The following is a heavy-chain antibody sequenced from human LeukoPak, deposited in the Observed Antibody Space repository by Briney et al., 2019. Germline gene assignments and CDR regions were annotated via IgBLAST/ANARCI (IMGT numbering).Heavy chain of an antibody. Sequence: PGGSLRLSCAASGFTFSSYSMNWVRQAPGKGLEWVSSISSSSSYIYYADSVKGRSTISRDNAKNSLYLQMNSLRAEDTAGYYCARALGYCRGGSCYYGFDIWGQGTMVTVSS. CDR1: GFTFSSYS. CDR3: ARALGYCRGGSCYYGFDI. D-gene: IGHD2-15*01. V-gene: IGHV3-21*01. J-gene: IGHJ3*02. CDR2: ISSSSSYI.